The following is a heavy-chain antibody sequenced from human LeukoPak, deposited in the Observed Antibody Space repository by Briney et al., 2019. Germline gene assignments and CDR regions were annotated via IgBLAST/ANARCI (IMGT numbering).Heavy chain of an antibody. CDR3: ARGITYYYGSGSYYH. D-gene: IGHD3-10*01. V-gene: IGHV4-59*12. CDR2: IYYSGST. J-gene: IGHJ5*02. Sequence: LETLSLTCTVSGGSISSYYWSWIRQPPGKGLEWIGYIYYSGSTNYNPSLKSRVTISVDTSKNQFSLKLSSVTAADTAVYYCARGITYYYGSGSYYHWGQGTLVTVSS. CDR1: GGSISSYY.